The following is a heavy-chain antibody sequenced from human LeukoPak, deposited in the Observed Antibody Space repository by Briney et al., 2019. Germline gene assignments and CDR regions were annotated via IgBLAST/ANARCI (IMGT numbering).Heavy chain of an antibody. V-gene: IGHV4-34*01. Sequence: PSETLSLTCAVYGGSFSGYYWSWIRQPPGKGLEWIGEINHSGSTNYNPSLKSRVSISVDTSKNQFSLKLSSVTAADTAVYYCARGRYWGQGTLVTVSS. CDR3: ARGRY. CDR2: INHSGST. CDR1: GGSFSGYY. J-gene: IGHJ4*02.